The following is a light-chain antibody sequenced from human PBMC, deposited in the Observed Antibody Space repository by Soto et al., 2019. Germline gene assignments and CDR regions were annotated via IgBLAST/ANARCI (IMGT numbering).Light chain of an antibody. J-gene: IGLJ3*02. V-gene: IGLV2-8*01. Sequence: QSALTQPPSASGSPGQSVTISCTGTNSDVGGYNYVSWYQQYPGKAPKLLIYEVTKRPSGVPDRFSASKSGNTAYLTVSGHQAEDEADYYCSSFAGSAKWVFGGGTKLTVL. CDR3: SSFAGSAKWV. CDR1: NSDVGGYNY. CDR2: EVT.